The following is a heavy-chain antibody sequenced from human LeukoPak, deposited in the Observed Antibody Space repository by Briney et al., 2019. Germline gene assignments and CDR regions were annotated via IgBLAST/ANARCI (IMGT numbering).Heavy chain of an antibody. CDR2: IIPILGIA. CDR1: GGTFSSYT. D-gene: IGHD2-2*01. J-gene: IGHJ2*01. CDR3: ARAGVVPAAIREGLDWYFDL. V-gene: IGHV1-69*02. Sequence: ASVKVSCKASGGTFSSYTISWVRQAPGQGLEWMGRIIPILGIANYAQKFQGRVTITADKSTSTAYMELSSLRSEDTAVYYCARAGVVPAAIREGLDWYFDLWDRGTLVTVSS.